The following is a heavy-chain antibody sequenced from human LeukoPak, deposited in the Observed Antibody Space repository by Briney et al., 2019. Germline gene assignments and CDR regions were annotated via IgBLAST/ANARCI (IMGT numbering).Heavy chain of an antibody. CDR3: ARDGGGYYDFWSGYFFDY. D-gene: IGHD3-3*01. V-gene: IGHV3-20*04. CDR1: GFTFDDYG. CDR2: INWNGGST. J-gene: IGHJ4*02. Sequence: GGSLRLSCAASGFTFDDYGMSWVRQAPGKGLEWVSGINWNGGSTGYADSVKGRFTISRDNAKKSLYLQMNSLRAEDTALYYCARDGGGYYDFWSGYFFDYWGQGTLVTVSS.